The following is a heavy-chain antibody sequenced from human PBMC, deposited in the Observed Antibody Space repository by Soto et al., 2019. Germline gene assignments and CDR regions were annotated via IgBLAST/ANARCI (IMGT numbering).Heavy chain of an antibody. Sequence: SETLSLTCTLSGDSISRSPYYWGWIRQPPGKGLYWIGSIYYTGITYYNPSFDSRITISADSSKNHFSLRLISVNAADTAVYYCAPQGASFRPHRPNWFDPWGQGTLVTVSS. J-gene: IGHJ5*02. CDR3: APQGASFRPHRPNWFDP. V-gene: IGHV4-39*02. D-gene: IGHD3-10*01. CDR2: IYYTGIT. CDR1: GDSISRSPYY.